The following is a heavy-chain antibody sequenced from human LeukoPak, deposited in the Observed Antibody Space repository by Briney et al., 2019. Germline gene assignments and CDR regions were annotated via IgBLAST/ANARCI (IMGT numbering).Heavy chain of an antibody. CDR2: IYPGDSDT. Sequence: GESLKISCKGSGYSFTSYWIGWVRQMPGKGLEWMGIIYPGDSDTRYSPSFQGQVTISADKSISTAYLQWSSLKASDTAMYYCARPYYGSEAGWYFDYWGQGTLVTVSS. CDR1: GYSFTSYW. CDR3: ARPYYGSEAGWYFDY. D-gene: IGHD3-10*01. J-gene: IGHJ4*02. V-gene: IGHV5-51*01.